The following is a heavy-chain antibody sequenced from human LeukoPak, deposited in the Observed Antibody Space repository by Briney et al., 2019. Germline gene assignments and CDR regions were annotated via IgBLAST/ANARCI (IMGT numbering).Heavy chain of an antibody. D-gene: IGHD1-1*01. V-gene: IGHV4-59*01. CDR2: IYYSGST. Sequence: SETLSLTCTVSGGSISSYYWSWIRQPPGKGLEWIGYIYYSGSTNYNPSLKSRVTISVDTSKNQFSLKLSSVTAADTAVYYCARVGNDGTSRGYFDYWGQGTLVTVSS. CDR1: GGSISSYY. CDR3: ARVGNDGTSRGYFDY. J-gene: IGHJ4*02.